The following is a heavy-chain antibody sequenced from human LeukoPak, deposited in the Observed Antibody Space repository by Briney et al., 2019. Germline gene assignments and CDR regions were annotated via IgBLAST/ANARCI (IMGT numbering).Heavy chain of an antibody. CDR1: GFTFGDYA. CDR2: IRSKIYGGTP. V-gene: IGHV3-49*04. Sequence: GSLRLSCTASGFTFGDYAMTWVRQAPGKGLEWVGFIRSKIYGGTPEYAASVKGRFTISRDDSKNTAFLQMNSLKTEDTAVYFCTRLPLIAAADTTTPFDYWGQGTLVTVSS. D-gene: IGHD6-13*01. J-gene: IGHJ4*02. CDR3: TRLPLIAAADTTTPFDY.